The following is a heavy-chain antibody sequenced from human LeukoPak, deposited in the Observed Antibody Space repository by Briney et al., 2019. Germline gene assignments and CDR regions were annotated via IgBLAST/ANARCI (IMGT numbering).Heavy chain of an antibody. V-gene: IGHV3-21*01. CDR1: GYSFSSNS. CDR2: ISSGSSYI. Sequence: GGSLRILGAASGYSFSSNSMNWVRQAPGKGLDWVSSISSGSSYIYYADSVKGRFTISRDNAKNSLYLQMNSLRAEDTAVYYCARESYGSGSYTLYYWGQGTLVTVSS. D-gene: IGHD3-10*01. J-gene: IGHJ4*02. CDR3: ARESYGSGSYTLYY.